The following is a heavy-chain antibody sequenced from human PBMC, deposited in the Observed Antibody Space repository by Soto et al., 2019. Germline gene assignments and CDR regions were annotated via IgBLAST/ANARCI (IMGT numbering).Heavy chain of an antibody. Sequence: QVQLVQSGAEVKKPGASVKVSCKASGYTFTGYNMHWVRQAPGQGLEWMGWINPNSGATDFAQKFQGRVTMTRDTSISTANMELSRLRSHDTAMYYCARVRVASGWYNFPDYWGQGTLVTVSS. D-gene: IGHD6-19*01. V-gene: IGHV1-2*02. CDR2: INPNSGAT. J-gene: IGHJ4*02. CDR3: ARVRVASGWYNFPDY. CDR1: GYTFTGYN.